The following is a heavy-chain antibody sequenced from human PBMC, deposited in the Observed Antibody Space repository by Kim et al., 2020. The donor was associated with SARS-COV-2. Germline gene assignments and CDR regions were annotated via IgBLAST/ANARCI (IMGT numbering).Heavy chain of an antibody. Sequence: GGSLRLSCAASGFTVSSNYMSWVRQAPGKGLEWVSVIYSGGSTYYADSVKGRFTISRDNSKNTLYLQMNSLRAEDTAVYYCAREGGYSYGIFDYWGQGTLVTVSS. CDR1: GFTVSSNY. CDR3: AREGGYSYGIFDY. CDR2: IYSGGST. J-gene: IGHJ4*02. D-gene: IGHD5-18*01. V-gene: IGHV3-53*01.